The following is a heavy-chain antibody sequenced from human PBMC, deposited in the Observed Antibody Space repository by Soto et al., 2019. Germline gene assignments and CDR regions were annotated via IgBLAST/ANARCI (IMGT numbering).Heavy chain of an antibody. CDR3: ARGGSGYVWFNEF. CDR2: IIPGLDTV. D-gene: IGHD3-22*01. Sequence: QEQLVQSGAEGKKSGSSVKVSCKDTGGLFSSYAVSWVRQAPGHGFEWMGGIIPGLDTVYYAQKFQGRVTITADESTNTAYMELSSLRSEDTAMYYCARGGSGYVWFNEFWGQGTLVTVSS. J-gene: IGHJ4*02. CDR1: GGLFSSYA. V-gene: IGHV1-69*01.